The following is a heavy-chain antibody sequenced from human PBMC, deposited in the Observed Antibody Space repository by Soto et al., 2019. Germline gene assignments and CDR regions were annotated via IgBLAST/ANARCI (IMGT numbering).Heavy chain of an antibody. D-gene: IGHD3-16*02. J-gene: IGHJ4*02. CDR3: ARGGELSTENFDY. CDR2: INHSGST. Sequence: PSETLSLTCAVYGGSFSGYYWIWIRQPPGKGLEWIGEINHSGSTNYNPSLKSRVTISVDTSKNQFSLKLSSVTAADTAVYYCARGGELSTENFDYWGQGTLVTVSS. V-gene: IGHV4-34*01. CDR1: GGSFSGYY.